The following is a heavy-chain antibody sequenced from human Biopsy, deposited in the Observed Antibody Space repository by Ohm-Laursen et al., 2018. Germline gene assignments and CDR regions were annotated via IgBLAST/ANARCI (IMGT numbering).Heavy chain of an antibody. CDR2: INPTGGTT. CDR3: ARDETGSSVFGPYYYGMDV. D-gene: IGHD3-9*01. CDR1: GYSFTKYY. Sequence: ASVKVSCKVSGYSFTKYYINWVRQAPGQGLEWMGIINPTGGTTSYAEKFQGRVNLTRDTSTGTVYLELNSLIYEDTALYYCARDETGSSVFGPYYYGMDVWGQGTTVTVSS. J-gene: IGHJ6*02. V-gene: IGHV1-46*01.